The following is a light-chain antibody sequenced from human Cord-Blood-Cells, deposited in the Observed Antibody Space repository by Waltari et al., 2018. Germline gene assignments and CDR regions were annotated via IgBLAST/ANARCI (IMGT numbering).Light chain of an antibody. CDR2: WAS. J-gene: IGKJ1*01. CDR1: QSVLYSSNNKNY. CDR3: QQYYSAPWT. Sequence: DIVMTQSPDSLAVSLGARATINCKPSQSVLYSSNNKNYLAWYQQEPGQPPKLRMYWASTRESGVPDRCSCSGSGTDCTRTISTLQAEDVAVYCCQQYYSAPWTFGQGTKVEIK. V-gene: IGKV4-1*01.